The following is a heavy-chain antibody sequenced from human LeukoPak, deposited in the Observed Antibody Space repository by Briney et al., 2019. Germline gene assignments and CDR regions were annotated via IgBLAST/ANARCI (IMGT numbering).Heavy chain of an antibody. Sequence: PGGSLRLSCAASGFTFSSYEMNWVRQAPGKGLEWLLHISNSGSSIRYADSVKGRFTISRDNAKNSLYLQMNSLRAEDTAFYYCARTRDGPFDYWGQGTLVTVSS. CDR2: ISNSGSSI. V-gene: IGHV3-48*03. D-gene: IGHD5-24*01. J-gene: IGHJ4*02. CDR1: GFTFSSYE. CDR3: ARTRDGPFDY.